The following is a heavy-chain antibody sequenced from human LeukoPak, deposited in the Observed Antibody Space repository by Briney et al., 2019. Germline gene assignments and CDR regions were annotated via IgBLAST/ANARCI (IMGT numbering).Heavy chain of an antibody. D-gene: IGHD6-13*01. J-gene: IGHJ4*02. CDR2: MNPNSGNT. V-gene: IGHV1-8*01. CDR3: ASALKRGSAGTLIDH. CDR1: GYSFTSHD. Sequence: GSVKVSCKASGYSFTSHDINWVRQATGQGLEWMGWMNPNSGNTGYAQKFQDRVTMTRSTSISTAYLELSSLGSEDTAMYYCASALKRGSAGTLIDHWGQGTLVTVSS.